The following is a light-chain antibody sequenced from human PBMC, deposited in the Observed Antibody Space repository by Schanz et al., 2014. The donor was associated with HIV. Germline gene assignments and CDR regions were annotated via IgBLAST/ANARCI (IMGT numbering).Light chain of an antibody. J-gene: IGKJ5*01. Sequence: EIVLTQSPGTLSLSPGERATLSCRASQSLSASFLAWYQQKPGQAPRLLIFGASTRATGVPVRFSGSGSGTEFTLTISSLQSEDFAVYYCQQYNNWPSAFGQGTRLEIK. V-gene: IGKV3-15*01. CDR1: QSLSASF. CDR3: QQYNNWPSA. CDR2: GAS.